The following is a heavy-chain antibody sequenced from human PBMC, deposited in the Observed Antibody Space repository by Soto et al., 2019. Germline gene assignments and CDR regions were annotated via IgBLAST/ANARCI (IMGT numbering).Heavy chain of an antibody. Sequence: GESLKISCKGSGYNFSTYWIGWVRQMPGKGLEWMGIIYPGDSDTRYSPSFQGQVTISADKSITTAYLQWRSLKASDTAIYYCARRAGGMDVWGQGTTVTVSS. CDR3: ARRAGGMDV. CDR2: IYPGDSDT. D-gene: IGHD6-19*01. J-gene: IGHJ6*02. V-gene: IGHV5-51*01. CDR1: GYNFSTYW.